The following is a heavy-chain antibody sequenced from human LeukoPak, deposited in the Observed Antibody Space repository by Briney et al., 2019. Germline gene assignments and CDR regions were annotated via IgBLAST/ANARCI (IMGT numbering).Heavy chain of an antibody. CDR3: ARGRKIRGASEYYFDY. J-gene: IGHJ4*02. Sequence: GGSLRPSCAASGFTFSSYAMHWFRQAPGKGLEWVAVISYDGSNKYYADSVKGRFTISRDNSKNTLYLQMNSLRAEDTAVYYCARGRKIRGASEYYFDYWGQGTLVTVSS. V-gene: IGHV3-30*04. CDR2: ISYDGSNK. D-gene: IGHD3-10*01. CDR1: GFTFSSYA.